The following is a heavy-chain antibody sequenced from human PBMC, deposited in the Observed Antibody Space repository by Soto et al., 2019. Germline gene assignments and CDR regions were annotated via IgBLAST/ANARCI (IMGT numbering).Heavy chain of an antibody. Sequence: QVLLVESGGGVVQPGRSQRLSCEASGFSFSSFGLQWVRQVPGKGLEWVAVILDDGTRKDYADSVKGRFTISRDNSKDTLYLQMDSLRPEDTAVYYCARDQAWAGAVVVALDYWGQGVLVAVSS. J-gene: IGHJ4*02. CDR2: ILDDGTRK. V-gene: IGHV3-30-3*01. CDR3: ARDQAWAGAVVVALDY. D-gene: IGHD2-15*01. CDR1: GFSFSSFG.